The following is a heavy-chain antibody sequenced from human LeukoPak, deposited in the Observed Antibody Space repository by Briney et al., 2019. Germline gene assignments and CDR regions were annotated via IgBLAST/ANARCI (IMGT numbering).Heavy chain of an antibody. J-gene: IGHJ4*02. V-gene: IGHV1-69*04. D-gene: IGHD6-19*01. Sequence: ASVKVSCKASGGTFSSYAISWVRQAPGQGLEWMGRIIPIFGIANYAQKFQGRVTITADKSTSTAYMELSSPRSEDTAVYYCARIAVAGTGYFDYWGQGTLVTVSS. CDR1: GGTFSSYA. CDR2: IIPIFGIA. CDR3: ARIAVAGTGYFDY.